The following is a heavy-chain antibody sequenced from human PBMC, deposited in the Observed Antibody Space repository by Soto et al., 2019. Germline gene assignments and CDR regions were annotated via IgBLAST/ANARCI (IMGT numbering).Heavy chain of an antibody. CDR3: AKDLYGSETYTYYCGMDV. CDR2: ISNDGSNK. D-gene: IGHD3-10*01. CDR1: GFRFSGYG. J-gene: IGHJ6*02. Sequence: PGGSLRLSCAASGFRFSGYGMHWVRQAPGKGLEWLAAISNDGSNKYYGDSVKGRFTISRDNSKNTLYLQINSLRAEDTAVYYCAKDLYGSETYTYYCGMDVWGQGTTVTVSS. V-gene: IGHV3-30*18.